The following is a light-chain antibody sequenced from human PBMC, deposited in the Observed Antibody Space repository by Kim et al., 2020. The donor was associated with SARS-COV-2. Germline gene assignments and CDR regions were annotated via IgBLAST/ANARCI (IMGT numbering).Light chain of an antibody. CDR2: EDN. J-gene: IGLJ3*02. CDR1: SGSIASYF. Sequence: GTTVTSSCTRSSGSIASYFVQWYQQRPGSSPTTVIYEDNQRPSGVPDRFSGSIDSSSNSASLTISGLKTEDEADYYCQSYDSSNQVFGGGTKLTVL. V-gene: IGLV6-57*01. CDR3: QSYDSSNQV.